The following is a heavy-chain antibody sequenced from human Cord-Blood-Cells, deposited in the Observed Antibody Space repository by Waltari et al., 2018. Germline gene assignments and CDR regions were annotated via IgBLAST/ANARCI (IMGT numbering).Heavy chain of an antibody. Sequence: EVQLLESGGGLVQPGGSLSLPCAAFGLPFASYAIGWVPQAPGKGLEGVSAISGSGGSTYYADSVKGRFTISRDNSKNTLYLQMNSLRAEDTAVYYCAKDPEVVAGWFDPWGQGTLVTVSS. J-gene: IGHJ5*02. CDR2: ISGSGGST. V-gene: IGHV3-23*01. D-gene: IGHD6-19*01. CDR1: GLPFASYA. CDR3: AKDPEVVAGWFDP.